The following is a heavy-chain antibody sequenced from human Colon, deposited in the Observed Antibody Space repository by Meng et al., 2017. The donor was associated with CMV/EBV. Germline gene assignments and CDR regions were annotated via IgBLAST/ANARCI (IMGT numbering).Heavy chain of an antibody. CDR2: MYYSESS. CDR3: VRSDWNYGWFDP. V-gene: IGHV4-39*07. Sequence: CTGSGGYIKSHGNYWGWIRQPPGKGLEWIGSMYYSESSYYNPSLESRVSISVDTSTNRFSLNLSSVTAADTAVYYCVRSDWNYGWFDPWGQGTLVTVSS. D-gene: IGHD1-7*01. J-gene: IGHJ5*02. CDR1: GGYIKSHGNY.